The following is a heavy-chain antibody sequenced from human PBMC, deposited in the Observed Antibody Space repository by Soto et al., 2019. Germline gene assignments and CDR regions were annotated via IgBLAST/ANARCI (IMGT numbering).Heavy chain of an antibody. CDR2: IWYDGSNT. J-gene: IGHJ4*01. D-gene: IGHD6-19*01. Sequence: GGSLRLSCVASGFFLRDFGMHWVRQAPGKGLEWVSVIWYDGSNTYQGESVKGRFTMSRDISKNTLYLQMDNLRPEDTAVYYCAIAMAGKGHPFDYWGHGTLVTVSS. CDR3: AIAMAGKGHPFDY. CDR1: GFFLRDFG. V-gene: IGHV3-33*01.